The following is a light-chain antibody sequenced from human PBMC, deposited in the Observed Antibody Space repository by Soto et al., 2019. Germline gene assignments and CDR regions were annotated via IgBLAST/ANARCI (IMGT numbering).Light chain of an antibody. CDR1: GSSIGTNT. CDR3: AAWDGRLNNVL. Sequence: QPVLTQPPSASGTPGQRFTISCSGSGSSIGTNTVNWYRQLPGTAPKLLTYGNNQRPSGVPDRFSGSKSGTSASLAISGLQSEDEDEYYFAAWDGRLNNVLVGGGTKVTVL. J-gene: IGLJ2*01. V-gene: IGLV1-44*01. CDR2: GNN.